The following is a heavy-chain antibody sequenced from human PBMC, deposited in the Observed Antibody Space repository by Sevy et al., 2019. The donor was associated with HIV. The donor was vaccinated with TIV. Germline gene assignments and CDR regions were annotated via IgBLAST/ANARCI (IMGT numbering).Heavy chain of an antibody. Sequence: GGSLRLSCTASGFTFGDYAMSWFRQAPGKGLEWVGFIRSKAYGGTTEYAASVKGRFTISRDDSKSIAYLQMNSLKTEDTAVYYCVRGADYYDSSGANCDYWGQGTLVTVSS. J-gene: IGHJ4*02. V-gene: IGHV3-49*03. CDR1: GFTFGDYA. CDR2: IRSKAYGGTT. D-gene: IGHD3-22*01. CDR3: VRGADYYDSSGANCDY.